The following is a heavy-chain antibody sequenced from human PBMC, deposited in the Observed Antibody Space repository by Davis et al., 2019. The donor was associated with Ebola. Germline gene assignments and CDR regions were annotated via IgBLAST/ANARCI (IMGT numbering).Heavy chain of an antibody. CDR1: GGSISSYY. CDR3: ARTPQYSSYGSYFDY. CDR2: IYYSGST. V-gene: IGHV4-59*01. D-gene: IGHD4-11*01. J-gene: IGHJ4*02. Sequence: SETLSLTCTVSGGSISSYYWSWIRQPPGKGLEWIGYIYYSGSTNYNPSLKSRVTISGDTSKNQFSLNVNSVTAADTAMYYCARTPQYSSYGSYFDYWGQGALVTVSS.